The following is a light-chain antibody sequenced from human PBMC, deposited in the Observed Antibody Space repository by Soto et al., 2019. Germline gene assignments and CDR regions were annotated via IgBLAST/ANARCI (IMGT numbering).Light chain of an antibody. J-gene: IGLJ2*01. Sequence: QSALTQPASVSGSPGQSITISCTGTSIDVGTYHLVSWYRQYTGKAPKLLIYEVSKLPSGVSDRFSGSKSGNTASLTISGLQAEDEADYFCCSYAGSTTFVVFGGGTKLTVL. CDR1: SIDVGTYHL. V-gene: IGLV2-23*02. CDR3: CSYAGSTTFVV. CDR2: EVS.